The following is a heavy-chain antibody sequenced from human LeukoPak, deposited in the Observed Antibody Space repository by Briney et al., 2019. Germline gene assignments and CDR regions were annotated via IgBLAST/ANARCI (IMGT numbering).Heavy chain of an antibody. D-gene: IGHD4-23*01. CDR1: GYTFTGYY. V-gene: IGHV1-2*02. CDR3: ARRYGGGVDY. J-gene: IGHJ4*02. CDR2: SQPKSGVT. Sequence: ASVKVSCTASGYTFTGYYMHWVRQSPGQGLEGMGSSQPKSGVTNYAQKFQGRATMTRDTSISTAYMEVTRLTSDDTAVYYCARRYGGGVDYWGQGTLVTVSS.